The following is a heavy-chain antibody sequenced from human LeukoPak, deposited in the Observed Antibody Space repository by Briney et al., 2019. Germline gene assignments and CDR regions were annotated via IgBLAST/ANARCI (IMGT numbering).Heavy chain of an antibody. J-gene: IGHJ4*02. CDR1: GFTFSSYG. CDR2: INHSGST. Sequence: GTLRLSCAASGFTFSSYGLTWIRQPPGKGLEWIGGINHSGSTNYNPSLKSRVTISVDTSKNQFSLKLSSVTAADTAVYYCARPRVRGIIIRGFDYWGQGTLVTVSS. V-gene: IGHV4-34*01. D-gene: IGHD3-10*01. CDR3: ARPRVRGIIIRGFDY.